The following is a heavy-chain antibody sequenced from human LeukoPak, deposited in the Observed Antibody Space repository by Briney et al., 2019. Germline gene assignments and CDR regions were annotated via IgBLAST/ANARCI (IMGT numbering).Heavy chain of an antibody. V-gene: IGHV3-7*01. D-gene: IGHD2-2*01. CDR3: ARGGTSGYSSTRHFWGGNYYFDY. Sequence: GGSLRLSCGASGFTFDDYWMSWVRQAPGQGLEWVANINQDGSEKYYLDSAKGRFTISRDNARNSLYLQVNSLRAEDTAVYYCARGGTSGYSSTRHFWGGNYYFDYWGQGSLVTVSS. CDR2: INQDGSEK. CDR1: GFTFDDYW. J-gene: IGHJ4*02.